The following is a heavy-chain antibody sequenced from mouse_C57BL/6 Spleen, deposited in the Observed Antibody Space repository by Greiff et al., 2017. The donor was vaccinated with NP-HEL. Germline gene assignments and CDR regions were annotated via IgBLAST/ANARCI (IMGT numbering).Heavy chain of an antibody. CDR1: GYAFSSYW. CDR2: IYPGDGDT. V-gene: IGHV1-80*01. D-gene: IGHD1-1*01. J-gene: IGHJ4*01. Sequence: VQLKESGAELVKPGASVKISCKASGYAFSSYWMNWVKQRPGKGLEWIGQIYPGDGDTNYNGKFKGKATLTADKSSSTAYMQLSSLTSEDSAVYFCARGDYYGPYAMDYWGQGTSVTVSS. CDR3: ARGDYYGPYAMDY.